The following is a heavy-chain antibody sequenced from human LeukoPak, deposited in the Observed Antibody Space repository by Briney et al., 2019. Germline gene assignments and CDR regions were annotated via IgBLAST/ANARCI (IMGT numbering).Heavy chain of an antibody. J-gene: IGHJ4*02. D-gene: IGHD3-10*01. CDR1: GFTFSSYW. V-gene: IGHV3-7*01. CDR3: ARVRHYFGSGTSPLAY. CDR2: IKPDGNEK. Sequence: AGGSLRLSCAASGFTFSSYWMTWVRQAPGQGLEWVADIKPDGNEKNYVDSVKGRFTVSRDNAEHSLFLQMNSLRAEDTAVYYCARVRHYFGSGTSPLAYWGQGTLVIVSS.